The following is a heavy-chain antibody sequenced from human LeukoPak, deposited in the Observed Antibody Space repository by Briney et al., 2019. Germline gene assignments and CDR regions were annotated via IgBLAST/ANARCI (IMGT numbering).Heavy chain of an antibody. Sequence: GESLKISCKGSGYSFTSYWIGWVRQMPGKGLEWMGIIYPGDSDTRYSPSFQGQVTISADKSITTAYLQWNSLKASDTAMYYCASRGGYCSSTSCYLWFDPWGQGTLVTVSS. CDR2: IYPGDSDT. J-gene: IGHJ5*02. V-gene: IGHV5-51*01. CDR1: GYSFTSYW. CDR3: ASRGGYCSSTSCYLWFDP. D-gene: IGHD2-2*01.